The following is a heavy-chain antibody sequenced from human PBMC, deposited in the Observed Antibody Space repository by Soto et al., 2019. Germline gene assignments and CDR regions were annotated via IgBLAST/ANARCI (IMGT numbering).Heavy chain of an antibody. CDR3: ARHCGGDCSSDDAFDI. J-gene: IGHJ3*02. D-gene: IGHD2-21*02. CDR1: GGSISSYY. CDR2: IYHSGRT. V-gene: IGHV4-59*08. Sequence: SETLSLTCTVSGGSISSYYWSWIRQTLGEGLEWIGYIYHSGRTNYNPSLKSRVTISVDTSKTQFSLKLSSVTAADTAVYYCARHCGGDCSSDDAFDIWSQGTMVTVSS.